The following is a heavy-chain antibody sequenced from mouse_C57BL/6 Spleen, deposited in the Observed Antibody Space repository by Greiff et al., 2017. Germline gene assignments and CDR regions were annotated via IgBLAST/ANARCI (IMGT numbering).Heavy chain of an antibody. J-gene: IGHJ1*03. CDR2: ISSGSSTI. CDR1: GFTFSDYG. V-gene: IGHV5-17*01. Sequence: EVHLVESGGGLVKPGGSLKLSCAASGFTFSDYGMHWVRQAPEKGLEWVAYISSGSSTIYYADTVKGRFTISRDNAKNTLFLQMTSLRSEDTAMYYCARQVQYFDVWGTGTTVTVSS. CDR3: ARQVQYFDV.